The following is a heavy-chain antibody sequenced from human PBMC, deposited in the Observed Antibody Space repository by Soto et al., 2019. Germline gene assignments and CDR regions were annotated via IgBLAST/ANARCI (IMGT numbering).Heavy chain of an antibody. CDR1: GGSISSYY. V-gene: IGHV4-59*08. J-gene: IGHJ4*02. Sequence: QVQLQESGPGLVKPSETLSLTCTVSGGSISSYYWSWIRQPPGKGLEWIGYMYYSGSTNYNPSLKSRVTLPVDTSKNQFALKLSSVSAADTAVYYCASGVTMVRGVHFDYLGQGTLVTVSS. CDR3: ASGVTMVRGVHFDY. CDR2: MYYSGST. D-gene: IGHD3-10*01.